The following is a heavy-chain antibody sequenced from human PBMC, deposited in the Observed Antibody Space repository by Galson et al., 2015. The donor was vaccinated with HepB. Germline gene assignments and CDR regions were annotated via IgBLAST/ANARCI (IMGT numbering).Heavy chain of an antibody. J-gene: IGHJ6*03. V-gene: IGHV4-59*01. Sequence: SETLSLTCTVSGGSISSYYWSWIRQPPGKGLEWIGYIYYSGSTNYNPSLKSRVTISVDTSKNQFSLKLSSVTAADTAVYYCARARYCSSTSCRLDYYYYYMDVWGKGTTVTVSS. CDR1: GGSISSYY. CDR3: ARARYCSSTSCRLDYYYYYMDV. CDR2: IYYSGST. D-gene: IGHD2-2*01.